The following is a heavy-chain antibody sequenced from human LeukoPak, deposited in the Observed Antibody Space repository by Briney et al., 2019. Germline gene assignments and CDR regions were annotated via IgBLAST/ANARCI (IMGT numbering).Heavy chain of an antibody. CDR2: IYPGDSDT. D-gene: IGHD6-13*01. CDR3: ARFALSSSLDY. V-gene: IGHV5-51*01. J-gene: IGHJ4*02. Sequence: GESLKISCKGSGYSFTSYWIGWVRQMPGKGLEWMGIIYPGDSDTRYSPSFQGQVTISADKSISTAYLQWSSLKASDIAIYYCARFALSSSLDYWGQGTLVTVSP. CDR1: GYSFTSYW.